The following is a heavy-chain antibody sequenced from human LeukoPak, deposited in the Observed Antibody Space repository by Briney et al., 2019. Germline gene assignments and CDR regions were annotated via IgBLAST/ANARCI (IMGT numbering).Heavy chain of an antibody. V-gene: IGHV7-4-1*02. CDR2: IHPSTGNP. J-gene: IGHJ4*02. CDR1: GYTFTNYA. CDR3: ARAFQSLGGLSLPDY. Sequence: AAVKVSCKASGYTFTNYAMNWVRQAPGQGLEWMGWIHPSTGNPTYAQGFTGRFVFSLDTSVSTTYLQISSLKAEDTAVYYCARAFQSLGGLSLPDYWGQGTLVTVSS. D-gene: IGHD3-16*02.